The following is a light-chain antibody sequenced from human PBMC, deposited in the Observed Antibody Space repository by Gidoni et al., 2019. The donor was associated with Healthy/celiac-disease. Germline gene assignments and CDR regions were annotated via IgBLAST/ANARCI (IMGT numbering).Light chain of an antibody. J-gene: IGLJ3*02. CDR2: EVS. CDR1: SSDVGSYNL. CDR3: CSYAGSSTWV. Sequence: QSALTQPASASGSPGQSITISCTGTSSDVGSYNLVSWYQQHPGKAPKLMIYEVSKRPSGVSNRFSGSKSGNTASLTISGLQAEDEADYYGCSYAGSSTWVFGGGTKLTVL. V-gene: IGLV2-23*02.